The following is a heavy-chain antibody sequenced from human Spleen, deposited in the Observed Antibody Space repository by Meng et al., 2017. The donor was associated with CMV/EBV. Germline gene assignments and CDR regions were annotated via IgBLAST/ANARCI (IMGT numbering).Heavy chain of an antibody. CDR3: RLGHYSQD. V-gene: IGHV3-7*02. J-gene: IGHJ4*02. Sequence: YLVESGGGLVRPGGSLRLSCAASGLPISNYWMSWVRQAPGKGLEWVANIKNDGSERYYVDSVKGRFSISRDNADNSLYLQMNNLRAEDTAVYYCRLGHYSQDWGQGTLVTVSS. D-gene: IGHD4-17*01. CDR2: IKNDGSER. CDR1: GLPISNYW.